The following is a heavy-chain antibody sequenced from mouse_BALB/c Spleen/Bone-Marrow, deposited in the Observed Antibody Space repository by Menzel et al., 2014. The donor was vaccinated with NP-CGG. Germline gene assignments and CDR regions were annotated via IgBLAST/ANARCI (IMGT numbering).Heavy chain of an antibody. CDR2: IDPANGNT. D-gene: IGHD3-3*01. J-gene: IGHJ3*01. CDR1: GFNIKDTY. Sequence: EVQLQQSGAELVKPGASVELSCTASGFNIKDTYMHWVKQRPEQGLEWIGRIDPANGNTKYDPKFQGKATITADTSSNTAYLQLSNLTSEDTAVYYCAGDGAYWGQGTLVTVSA. CDR3: AGDGAY. V-gene: IGHV14-3*02.